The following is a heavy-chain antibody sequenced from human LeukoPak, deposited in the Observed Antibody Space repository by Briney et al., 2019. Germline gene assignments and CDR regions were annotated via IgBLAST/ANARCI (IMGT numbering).Heavy chain of an antibody. Sequence: SETLSLNRTVSGGSISSYYWSWIRQPPGKGLEWIGYISYSGSTNYNPSLKSRVTISVDTSKNQFSLKLSSVTAADTAVYYCARSSSAHYYDSSGYLPSHFDCWGQGTLVTVSS. V-gene: IGHV4-59*01. D-gene: IGHD3-22*01. CDR1: GGSISSYY. J-gene: IGHJ4*02. CDR2: ISYSGST. CDR3: ARSSSAHYYDSSGYLPSHFDC.